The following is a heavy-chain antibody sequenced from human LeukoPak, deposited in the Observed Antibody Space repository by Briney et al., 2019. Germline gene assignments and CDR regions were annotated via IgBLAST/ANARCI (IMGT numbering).Heavy chain of an antibody. Sequence: SETLSLTCIVSGGSISYHYWSCIRQPPGKGLEWIGYIYYTGSTNYNPSLKSRVTMSVDTSKNQFSLKLSSVTAADTAVYYCARGQSSGWFDPWGQGTLVTVSS. CDR2: IYYTGST. V-gene: IGHV4-59*11. J-gene: IGHJ5*02. CDR1: GGSISYHY. D-gene: IGHD6-19*01. CDR3: ARGQSSGWFDP.